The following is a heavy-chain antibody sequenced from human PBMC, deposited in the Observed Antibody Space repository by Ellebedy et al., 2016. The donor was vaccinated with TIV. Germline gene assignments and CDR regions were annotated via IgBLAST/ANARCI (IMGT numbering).Heavy chain of an antibody. CDR2: IKEDGSLK. J-gene: IGHJ4*02. CDR3: ARDGNLGY. Sequence: PGGSLRLSCAASGFTFSSNWMSWVRQAPGKGLELLAKIKEDGSLKYYVDAVKGRFAISRDNAKNSLYLQMNSLRAEDTAVYYCARDGNLGYWGQGTLVTVSS. D-gene: IGHD1-1*01. CDR1: GFTFSSNW. V-gene: IGHV3-7*03.